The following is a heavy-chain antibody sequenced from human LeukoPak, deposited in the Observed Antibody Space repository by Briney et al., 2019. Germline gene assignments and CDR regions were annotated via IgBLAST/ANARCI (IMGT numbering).Heavy chain of an antibody. J-gene: IGHJ5*02. CDR2: ISSSSSTI. V-gene: IGHV3-48*01. D-gene: IGHD6-13*01. CDR1: GFTFSSYS. Sequence: PGGSLRLSCAASGFTFSSYSMKWVRQAPGKGLEWVSYISSSSSTIYYADSVKGRFTISRDNAKNSLYLQMNSLRAEDTAVYYCARELYTGSWYVPRWFDPWGQGTLVTVSS. CDR3: ARELYTGSWYVPRWFDP.